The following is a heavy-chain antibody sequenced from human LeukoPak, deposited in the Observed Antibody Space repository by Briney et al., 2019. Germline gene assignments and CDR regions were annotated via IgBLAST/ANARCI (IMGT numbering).Heavy chain of an antibody. CDR1: GGSISSSSYY. J-gene: IGHJ3*02. V-gene: IGHV4-39*07. Sequence: ESSETLSLTCTVSGGSISSSSYYWGWIRQPPGKGLEWIGSIYYSGSTNYNPSLKSRVTISVDTSKNQFSLKLSSVTAADTAVYYCARWFVVADAFDIWGQGTMVTVSS. CDR3: ARWFVVADAFDI. CDR2: IYYSGST. D-gene: IGHD2-2*01.